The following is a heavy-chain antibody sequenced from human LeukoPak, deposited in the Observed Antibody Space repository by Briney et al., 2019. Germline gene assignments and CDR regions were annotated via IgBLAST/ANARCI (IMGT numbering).Heavy chain of an antibody. Sequence: SETLSLTCTVSGTSTRSFYWSWIRQPPGKGLEWIGEINHSGSTNYNPSLKSRVTISVDTSKNQFSLKLSSVTAADTAVYYCARDRREYYDILTGYYNVRYFDYWGQGTLVTVSS. CDR3: ARDRREYYDILTGYYNVRYFDY. CDR1: GTSTRSFY. J-gene: IGHJ4*02. CDR2: INHSGST. D-gene: IGHD3-9*01. V-gene: IGHV4-34*01.